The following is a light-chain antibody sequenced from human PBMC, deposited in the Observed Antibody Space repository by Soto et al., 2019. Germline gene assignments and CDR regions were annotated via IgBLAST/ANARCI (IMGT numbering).Light chain of an antibody. CDR3: QQYNNWPHT. V-gene: IGKV3-15*01. CDR1: QSVGSN. CDR2: GAS. J-gene: IGKJ2*01. Sequence: EIVMTQSPATLSVSPGERATLSCRASQSVGSNLAWYQQKPGQAPRLLIYGASTRATGIPARFSGSGSVTEFTLTISSLQSEDFAIYYCQQYNNWPHTFGQGTKVDIK.